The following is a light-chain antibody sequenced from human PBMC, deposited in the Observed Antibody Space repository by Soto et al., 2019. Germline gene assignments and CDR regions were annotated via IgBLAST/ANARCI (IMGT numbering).Light chain of an antibody. V-gene: IGKV3-20*01. CDR1: QSVSNNY. Sequence: EIVLTQSPGTLSLSPGERATLSCGASQSVSNNYLAWYQQKPGQAPRILIYGASNRATGIPDRLSGSGSGTDFTLTISRLEPEDSAVYYCQQYGSSGTFGQGTKVDIK. CDR3: QQYGSSGT. CDR2: GAS. J-gene: IGKJ1*01.